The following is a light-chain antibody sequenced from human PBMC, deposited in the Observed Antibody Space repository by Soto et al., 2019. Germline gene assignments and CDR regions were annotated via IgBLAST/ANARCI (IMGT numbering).Light chain of an antibody. V-gene: IGKV1-5*03. Sequence: DIQMTQSPSTLSASVGDRVTITCRASQSISSWLAWYQQKPGKAPKLLIYKASSLESGVPSRFSGSGSGTEFTLTISSLQPDDFATYYCQQYTSWGTFDQGTKVEIK. CDR3: QQYTSWGT. J-gene: IGKJ1*01. CDR2: KAS. CDR1: QSISSW.